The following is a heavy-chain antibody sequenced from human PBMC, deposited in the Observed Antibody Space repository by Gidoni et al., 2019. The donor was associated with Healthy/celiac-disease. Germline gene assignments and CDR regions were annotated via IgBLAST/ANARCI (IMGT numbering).Heavy chain of an antibody. V-gene: IGHV4-34*01. CDR3: ARGLLRWFSSAVDP. J-gene: IGHJ5*02. Sequence: EWIGEINHSGSTNYNPSLKSRVTISVDTSKNQFSLKLSSVTAADTAVYYCARGLLRWFSSAVDPWGQGTLVTVSS. D-gene: IGHD4-17*01. CDR2: INHSGST.